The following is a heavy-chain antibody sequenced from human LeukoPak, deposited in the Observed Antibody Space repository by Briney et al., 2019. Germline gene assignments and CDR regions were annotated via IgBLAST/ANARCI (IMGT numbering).Heavy chain of an antibody. CDR2: ISSSSSYI. D-gene: IGHD3-3*01. CDR3: ARGPYDFWSGYYIRYNWFDP. J-gene: IGHJ5*02. CDR1: GFTFSSYS. V-gene: IGHV3-21*01. Sequence: GGSLRLSCAASGFTFSSYSMNWVRQAPGKGLEWVSSISSSSSYIYYADSVKSRFTISRDNAKNSLYLQMNSLRAEDTAVYYCARGPYDFWSGYYIRYNWFDPWGQGTLVTVSS.